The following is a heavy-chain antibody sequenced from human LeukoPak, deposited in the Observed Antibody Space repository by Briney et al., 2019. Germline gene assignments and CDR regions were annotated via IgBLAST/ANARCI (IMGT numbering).Heavy chain of an antibody. CDR2: ISSSGSTI. Sequence: GGCLRLSCAASGCTFSDYYMSWIRQAPGKGLEWVSYISSSGSTIYYADSVKGRFTISRDNAKNSLYLQMNSLRAEDTAVYYCAREPDYYDSSGYVGYWGQGTLVSVSS. J-gene: IGHJ4*02. CDR1: GCTFSDYY. CDR3: AREPDYYDSSGYVGY. D-gene: IGHD3-22*01. V-gene: IGHV3-11*01.